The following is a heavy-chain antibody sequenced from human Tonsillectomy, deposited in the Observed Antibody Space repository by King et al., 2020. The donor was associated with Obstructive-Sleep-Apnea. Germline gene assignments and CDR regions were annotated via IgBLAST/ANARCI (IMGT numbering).Heavy chain of an antibody. CDR1: GFTFDDYT. Sequence: VQLVEYGGAVVQPGGSLRLSCAASGFTFDDYTMHWVRQAPGKGLEWVSLISWDGGSAYYVDSVKGRFTISRDNSKNSLYLQMNSLRTEDTAFYHCAKEDSGTYHSDAFDIWGQGTMVTVSS. CDR2: ISWDGGSA. V-gene: IGHV3-43*01. J-gene: IGHJ3*02. CDR3: AKEDSGTYHSDAFDI. D-gene: IGHD1-26*01.